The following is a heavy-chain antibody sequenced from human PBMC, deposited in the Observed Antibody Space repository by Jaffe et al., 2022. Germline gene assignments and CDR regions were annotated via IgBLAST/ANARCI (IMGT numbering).Heavy chain of an antibody. CDR2: MNPNSGNT. Sequence: QVQLVQSGAEVKKPGASVKVSCKASGYTFTSYDINWVRQATGQGLEWMGWMNPNSGNTGYAQKFQGRVTMTRNTSISTAYMELSSLRSEDTAVYYCARARSYSSSSGYYYYYMDVWGKGTTVTVSS. D-gene: IGHD6-6*01. CDR1: GYTFTSYD. V-gene: IGHV1-8*01. CDR3: ARARSYSSSSGYYYYYMDV. J-gene: IGHJ6*03.